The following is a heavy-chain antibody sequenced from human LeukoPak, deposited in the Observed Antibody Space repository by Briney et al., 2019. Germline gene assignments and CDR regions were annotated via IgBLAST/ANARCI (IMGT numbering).Heavy chain of an antibody. V-gene: IGHV3-48*02. D-gene: IGHD6-19*01. J-gene: IGHJ6*02. CDR1: GFTFSSYS. CDR3: ARDHGVAGYYYYYGMDV. CDR2: ISSSSSTI. Sequence: GGSLRLSCAASGFTFSSYSMNWVRQAPGKGLEWVSYISSSSSTICYADSVKGRFTISRDNAKNSLYLQMNSLRDEDTAVYYCARDHGVAGYYYYYGMDVWGQGTTVTVSS.